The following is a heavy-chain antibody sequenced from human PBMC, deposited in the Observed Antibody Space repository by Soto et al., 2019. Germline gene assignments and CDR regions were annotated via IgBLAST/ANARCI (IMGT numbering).Heavy chain of an antibody. CDR3: ARGHSSGYYRSSYYYYGMDV. CDR2: ISAYNGNT. Sequence: QVQLVQSGAEVKKPGASVKVSCKASGYTFTSYGISWVRQAPGQGLEWMGWISAYNGNTNYAQKLQGRVTMTTDTSTSTAYMELRSLRSDDTAVYYWARGHSSGYYRSSYYYYGMDVWGQGTTVTVYS. CDR1: GYTFTSYG. J-gene: IGHJ6*02. V-gene: IGHV1-18*04. D-gene: IGHD3-22*01.